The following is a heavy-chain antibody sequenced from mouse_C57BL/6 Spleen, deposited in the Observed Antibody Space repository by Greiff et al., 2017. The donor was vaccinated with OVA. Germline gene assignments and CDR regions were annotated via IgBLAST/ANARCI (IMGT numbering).Heavy chain of an antibody. CDR2: IDPENGDT. D-gene: IGHD3-2*02. J-gene: IGHJ4*01. CDR1: GFNIKDDY. Sequence: EVQLQQSGAELVRPGASVKLSCTASGFNIKDDYMHWVKQRPEQGLEWIGWIDPENGDTEYASKFQGKATITADTSSNTAYLQLSSLTSEDTAVYYCTTAQAHYAMDYWGQGTSVTVSS. CDR3: TTAQAHYAMDY. V-gene: IGHV14-4*01.